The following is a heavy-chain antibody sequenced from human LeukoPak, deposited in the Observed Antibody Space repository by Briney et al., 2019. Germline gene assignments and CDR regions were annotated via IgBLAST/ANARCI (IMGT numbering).Heavy chain of an antibody. CDR3: AKDRIGVGALDY. D-gene: IGHD1-26*01. CDR1: GFTFSSYG. V-gene: IGHV3-33*06. CDR2: IWYDGSNK. J-gene: IGHJ4*02. Sequence: GRSLRLSCAASGFTFSSYGMHWVRQAPGKGLEWVAVIWYDGSNKYYADSVKGRFTISRDNSKNTLYLQMNSLRAEDTAVYYCAKDRIGVGALDYWGQGTLVTVSS.